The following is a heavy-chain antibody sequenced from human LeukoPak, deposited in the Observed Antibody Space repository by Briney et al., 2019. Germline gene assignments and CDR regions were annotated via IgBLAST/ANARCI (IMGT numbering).Heavy chain of an antibody. D-gene: IGHD1-1*01. CDR3: ARRRPGNYYFDY. CDR2: MNPNSGNT. CDR1: GYTFTGYD. Sequence: ASVKVSCKASGYTFTGYDINWVRQATGQGLEWMGWMNPNSGNTGYAQKFQGRVTMTRNTSISTAYMELSSLRSEDTAVYYCARRRPGNYYFDYWGQGTLVTVSS. J-gene: IGHJ4*02. V-gene: IGHV1-8*01.